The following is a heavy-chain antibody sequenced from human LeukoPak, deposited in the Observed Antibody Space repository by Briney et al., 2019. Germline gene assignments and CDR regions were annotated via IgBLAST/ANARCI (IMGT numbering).Heavy chain of an antibody. V-gene: IGHV1-46*01. CDR2: INPSGGST. J-gene: IGHJ5*02. CDR3: ARGAPRITIFGGSWFDP. Sequence: GASVKVSCKASGYTFTSYYMHWVRQAPGQGLEWMGIINPSGGSTSYAQRFQGRVTMTRDTSTSTVYMELSSLRSEDTAVYYCARGAPRITIFGGSWFDPWGQGTLVTVSS. CDR1: GYTFTSYY. D-gene: IGHD3-3*01.